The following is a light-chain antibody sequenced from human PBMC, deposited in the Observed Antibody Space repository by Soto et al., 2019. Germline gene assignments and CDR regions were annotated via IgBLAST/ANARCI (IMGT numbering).Light chain of an antibody. J-gene: IGLJ2*01. CDR1: SSDDGDYNS. CDR3: SAFVGSNMV. V-gene: IGLV2-8*01. CDR2: EVT. Sequence: QSALTQPPSASGSPGQSVTISCTGTSSDDGDYNSVSWYQQHPGQAPKLLIYEVTNRPSGVPDRFSASKSGNTASLTVSGLQAEDEADYYSSAFVGSNMVFGGGTKVTVL.